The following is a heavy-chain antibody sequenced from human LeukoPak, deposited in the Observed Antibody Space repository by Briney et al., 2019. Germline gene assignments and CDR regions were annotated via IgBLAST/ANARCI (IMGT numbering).Heavy chain of an antibody. J-gene: IGHJ4*02. V-gene: IGHV3-7*05. CDR1: GFTFSTYW. CDR3: AKGEGGSYLSPGCY. Sequence: GGKLRLSCAASGFTFSTYWMSWVRQAPGKGLEWVANINQDGSENYYVASVKGRFTISRDNSKNTLYLQMNSLRAEDTAVYYCAKGEGGSYLSPGCYWGQGTLVTVST. D-gene: IGHD3-16*02. CDR2: INQDGSEN.